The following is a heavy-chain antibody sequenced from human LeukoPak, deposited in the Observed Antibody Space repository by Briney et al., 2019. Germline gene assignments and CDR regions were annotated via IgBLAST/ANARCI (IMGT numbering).Heavy chain of an antibody. CDR1: GFTFSDYY. CDR3: ARRREAWRYYDSSGLDY. Sequence: GSLRLSCAASGFTFSDYYMSWIRQPPGKGLEWIGEINHSGSTNYNPSLKSRVTISVDTSKNQFSLKLSSVTAADTAVYYCARRREAWRYYDSSGLDYWGQGTLVTVSS. D-gene: IGHD3-22*01. V-gene: IGHV4-34*01. CDR2: INHSGST. J-gene: IGHJ4*02.